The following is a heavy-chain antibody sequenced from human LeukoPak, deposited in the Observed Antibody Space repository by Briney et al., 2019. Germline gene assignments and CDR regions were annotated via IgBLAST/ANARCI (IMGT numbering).Heavy chain of an antibody. J-gene: IGHJ4*02. CDR1: GFTFSKYA. Sequence: PGRSLRLSCAASGFTFSKYAMHWVRQAPGKGLEWVAVISRDGDNEYHADSVRGRFTISRDNPKNTLYLQMNSLRAEDTAVYYCAKASTHYDFWSGPIDYWGQGTLVTVSS. CDR2: ISRDGDNE. CDR3: AKASTHYDFWSGPIDY. D-gene: IGHD3-3*01. V-gene: IGHV3-30-3*01.